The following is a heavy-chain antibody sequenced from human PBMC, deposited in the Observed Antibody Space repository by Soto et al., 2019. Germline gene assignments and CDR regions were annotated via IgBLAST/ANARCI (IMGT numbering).Heavy chain of an antibody. J-gene: IGHJ4*02. CDR3: ATALGGYTEYGFGVYFDH. D-gene: IGHD3-10*01. V-gene: IGHV4-30-2*01. CDR2: IYHSGST. CDR1: GGSISSGGYS. Sequence: SETLSLTCAVSGGSISSGGYSWSWIRQPPGRGLEWIGYIYHSGSTNYNPSLKSRVTISLDKSKNQFSLNLSSVTAADTAVYYCATALGGYTEYGFGVYFDHWGQGTLVTVSS.